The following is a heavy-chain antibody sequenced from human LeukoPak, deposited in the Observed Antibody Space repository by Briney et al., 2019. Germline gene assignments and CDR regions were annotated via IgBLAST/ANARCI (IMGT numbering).Heavy chain of an antibody. D-gene: IGHD3-10*01. CDR1: GYTFTSYG. J-gene: IGHJ3*02. CDR2: ISAYNGNT. V-gene: IGHV1-18*01. Sequence: ASVKVSCKASGYTFTSYGISWVRQAPGQGLEWMGWISAYNGNTNYAQKLQGRVTMTTDTSTSTAYMELRSLRSDDTAVYYCASGYYGSVHAQDPAFDIWGQGTMVTVSS. CDR3: ASGYYGSVHAQDPAFDI.